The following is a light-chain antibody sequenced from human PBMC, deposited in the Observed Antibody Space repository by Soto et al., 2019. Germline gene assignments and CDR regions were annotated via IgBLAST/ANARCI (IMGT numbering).Light chain of an antibody. J-gene: IGKJ3*01. Sequence: DIQMTQSPSSLSASVGDRVTITCRASQTIYQALNWYHQKPGKAPRLLISSATALQRGVPSRFSGSGYGAEVTLIISSLLPEDFGTYYCQQSFTSIFTFGPGTKGDV. CDR1: QTIYQA. CDR3: QQSFTSIFT. V-gene: IGKV1-39*01. CDR2: SAT.